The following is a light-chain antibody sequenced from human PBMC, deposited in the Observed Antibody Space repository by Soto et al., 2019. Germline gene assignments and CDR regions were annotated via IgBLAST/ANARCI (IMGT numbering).Light chain of an antibody. J-gene: IGKJ5*01. CDR2: GAS. V-gene: IGKV3-20*01. CDR3: QQGVT. CDR1: QSVSSSY. Sequence: EIVLTQSPGTLSLSTGERATLSCRASQSVSSSYLAWYQQKPGQAPRLLIYGASSRATGIPDRFSGSGSGTDFTLTISRLEPEDFAVYYCQQGVTFGQGTRLEI.